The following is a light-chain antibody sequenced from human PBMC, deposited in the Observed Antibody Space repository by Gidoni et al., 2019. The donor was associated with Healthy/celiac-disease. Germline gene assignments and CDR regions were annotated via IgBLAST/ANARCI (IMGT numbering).Light chain of an antibody. CDR3: QQYNSYSET. CDR2: DAS. Sequence: DIQMTQSPSTLSASVGDRVTISCRASQSISSWLAWYQQKPGKAPKLLIYDASSLESGVPSRFRGSGSGTEFTLTISSLQPYDFATYYCQQYNSYSETCGQGTKVEIK. V-gene: IGKV1-5*01. CDR1: QSISSW. J-gene: IGKJ1*01.